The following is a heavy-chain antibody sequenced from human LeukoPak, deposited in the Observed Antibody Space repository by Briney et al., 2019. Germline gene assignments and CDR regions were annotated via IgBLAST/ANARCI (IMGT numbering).Heavy chain of an antibody. V-gene: IGHV4-4*07. Sequence: SETLSLTCSVSGGSLSSYYWNWIRQPAGKGLERIGHIYTSGSTNYNPALKSRVSMSLDTSKNQFSLKLSSVTAADTAVYYCASSVDTAMVGVYWGQGTLVTVSS. CDR2: IYTSGST. CDR1: GGSLSSYY. CDR3: ASSVDTAMVGVY. D-gene: IGHD5-18*01. J-gene: IGHJ4*02.